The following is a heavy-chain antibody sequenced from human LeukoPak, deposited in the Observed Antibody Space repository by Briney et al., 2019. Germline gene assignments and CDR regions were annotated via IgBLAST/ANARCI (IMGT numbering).Heavy chain of an antibody. CDR2: RKQDGSEK. J-gene: IGHJ4*02. V-gene: IGHV3-7*01. CDR1: GFTFSSYW. Sequence: GGSLRLSCAASGFTFSSYWMSGVRQAPGKGLDWAAKRKQDGSEKYYVDSVKGRFTISRDNAKNSLYLQMNSLRAEDTAVYYCARFALGPIAVAPYFDYWGQGTLVTVSS. CDR3: ARFALGPIAVAPYFDY. D-gene: IGHD6-19*01.